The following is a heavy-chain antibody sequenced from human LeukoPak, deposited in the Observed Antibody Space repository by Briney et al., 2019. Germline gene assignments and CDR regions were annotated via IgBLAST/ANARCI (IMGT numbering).Heavy chain of an antibody. V-gene: IGHV4-39*07. CDR2: INHSGST. Sequence: PSETLSLTCTVSGDSISSSNYYWGWIRQPPGKGLEWIGEINHSGSTNYNPSLKSRVTISVDTSKNQFSLKLSSVTAADTAVYYCARGHQNGAFDIWGQGTTVTVSS. D-gene: IGHD2-8*01. CDR3: ARGHQNGAFDI. J-gene: IGHJ3*02. CDR1: GDSISSSNYY.